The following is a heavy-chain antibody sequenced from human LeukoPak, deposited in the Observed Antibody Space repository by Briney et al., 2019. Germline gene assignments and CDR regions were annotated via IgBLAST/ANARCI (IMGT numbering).Heavy chain of an antibody. CDR1: GFTFSSYS. CDR3: ARGIVGARGY. J-gene: IGHJ4*02. D-gene: IGHD1-26*01. V-gene: IGHV3-21*01. Sequence: GGALRLSCAASGFTFSSYSMNWVRQAPGKGLEGVSSISSSSSYIYYADSVNGRFTISRDNAKNSLYLQMNSLRAEDTAVYYCARGIVGARGYWGQGTLVTVSS. CDR2: ISSSSSYI.